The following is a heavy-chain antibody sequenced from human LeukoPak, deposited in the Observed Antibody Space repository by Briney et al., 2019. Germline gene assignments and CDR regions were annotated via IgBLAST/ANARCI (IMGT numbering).Heavy chain of an antibody. CDR2: ISSSSSYV. Sequence: GGSLRLSCAASGFTFSTYTMNWVRQAPGKGLEWVSSISSSSSYVYYADSLKGRFTISRDNAKNSLYLQMNSLRAEDTAVYYCARDRARILTGYYPYYYYGMDVWGQGTTVTVSS. CDR1: GFTFSTYT. CDR3: ARDRARILTGYYPYYYYGMDV. D-gene: IGHD3-9*01. V-gene: IGHV3-21*01. J-gene: IGHJ6*02.